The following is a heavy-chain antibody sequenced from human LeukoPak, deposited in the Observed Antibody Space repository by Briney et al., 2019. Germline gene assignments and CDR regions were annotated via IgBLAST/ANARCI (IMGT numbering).Heavy chain of an antibody. D-gene: IGHD3-3*01. CDR3: AKEKLGFWSGYEY. J-gene: IGHJ4*02. Sequence: PGGSLRLSCAASGFTFSSYAMSWVRQAPGKGLEWVSAISGSGGTTYYADSVKGRFTISRDDSKNTLYLQMNSLRAEDTAVYYCAKEKLGFWSGYEYWGQGTLVTVSS. V-gene: IGHV3-23*01. CDR2: ISGSGGTT. CDR1: GFTFSSYA.